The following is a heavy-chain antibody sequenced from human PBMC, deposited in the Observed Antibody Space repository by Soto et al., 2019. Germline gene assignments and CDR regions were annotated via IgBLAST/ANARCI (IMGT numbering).Heavy chain of an antibody. Sequence: QVQLVESGGGVVQPGRSLRLSCAASGFTFSSYAMHWVRQAPGKGLEWVAVISYDGSNKYYADSVKGRFTISRDNSKNTLYLQMNSLRAEDTAVYYCASEGYSSSPVYFDYWGQGTLVTASS. D-gene: IGHD6-6*01. CDR1: GFTFSSYA. V-gene: IGHV3-30-3*01. CDR2: ISYDGSNK. CDR3: ASEGYSSSPVYFDY. J-gene: IGHJ4*02.